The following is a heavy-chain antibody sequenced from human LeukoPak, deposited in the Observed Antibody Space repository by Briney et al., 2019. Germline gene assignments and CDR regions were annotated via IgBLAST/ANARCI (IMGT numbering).Heavy chain of an antibody. V-gene: IGHV4-59*01. J-gene: IGHJ4*02. CDR3: AKVAVAGTLPSTLYYFDY. CDR2: IYYSGST. CDR1: GGSISSYY. Sequence: SETLSLTCTVSGGSISSYYWSWIRQPPGKGLEWIGYIYYSGSTNSNPSLKSRVTISVDTSKNQFSLKLSSVTAADTAVYYCAKVAVAGTLPSTLYYFDYWGQGTLVTVSS. D-gene: IGHD6-19*01.